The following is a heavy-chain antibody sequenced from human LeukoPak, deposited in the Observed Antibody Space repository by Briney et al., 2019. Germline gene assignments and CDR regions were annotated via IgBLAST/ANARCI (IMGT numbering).Heavy chain of an antibody. CDR2: TNHSGST. V-gene: IGHV4-34*01. J-gene: IGHJ6*03. CDR1: GGSFSGYY. CDR3: ARENPPTRSRLSYMDV. Sequence: SETLSLTCAVYGGSFSGYYWSWIRQPPGKGLEWIGETNHSGSTNYNPSLKSRVTISVDTSKNQFSLKLSSVTAADTAVYYCARENPPTRSRLSYMDVWGKGTTVTVSS. D-gene: IGHD2/OR15-2a*01.